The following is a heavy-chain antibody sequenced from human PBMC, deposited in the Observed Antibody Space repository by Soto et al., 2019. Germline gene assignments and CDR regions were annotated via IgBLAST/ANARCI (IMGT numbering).Heavy chain of an antibody. J-gene: IGHJ4*02. CDR1: GYTFTSYY. D-gene: IGHD6-25*01. CDR2: VNPTGGST. V-gene: IGHV1-46*03. CDR3: ARHLAAGDS. Sequence: ASVKVSCKASGYTFTSYYIHWVRQAPGQGLGWMAIVNPTGGSTNYAQKFQGRITVTFDTSTSTVFMELNSLRYEDTAVYYCARHLAAGDSWGQGILVNV.